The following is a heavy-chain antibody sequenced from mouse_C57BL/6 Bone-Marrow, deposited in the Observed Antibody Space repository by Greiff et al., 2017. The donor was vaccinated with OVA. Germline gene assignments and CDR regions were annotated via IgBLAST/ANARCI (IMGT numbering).Heavy chain of an antibody. J-gene: IGHJ3*01. D-gene: IGHD4-1*01. CDR3: ARMELGWFAY. V-gene: IGHV8-8*01. CDR2: IWWDDAK. Sequence: QVTLKECGPGILQPSQTLSLTCSFSGFSLSTFGMGVGWLRQPSGQGLEWLVHIWWDDAKYYNPALKRRLTISKDTSKNQVFLKIANVDTADTATYYCARMELGWFAYWGQGTLVTVSA. CDR1: GFSLSTFGMG.